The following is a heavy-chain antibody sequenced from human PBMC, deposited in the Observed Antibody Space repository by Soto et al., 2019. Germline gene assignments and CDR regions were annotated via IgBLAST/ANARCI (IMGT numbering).Heavy chain of an antibody. Sequence: GGSLRLSCAASGFTFSSYSMNWVRQAPGKGLEWVSSISSSSSYIYYADSVKGRFTISRDNAKNSLYLQMNSLRAEDTAVYYCARASYYYDGSGYHGYWGQGTLVNVSS. CDR2: ISSSSSYI. V-gene: IGHV3-21*01. J-gene: IGHJ4*02. CDR1: GFTFSSYS. CDR3: ARASYYYDGSGYHGY. D-gene: IGHD3-22*01.